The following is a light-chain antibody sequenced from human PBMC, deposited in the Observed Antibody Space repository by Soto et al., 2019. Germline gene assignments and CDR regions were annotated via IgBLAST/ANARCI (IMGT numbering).Light chain of an antibody. CDR2: EDS. CDR3: CSYAGSYTWV. V-gene: IGLV2-23*01. J-gene: IGLJ3*02. Sequence: QSALTQPASVSGSPGQSISISCIGTRGDVGTYNLVSWYQQHPGKAPKLMIYEDSKRPSGVSSRFSGSKSASTASLTISGLQAEDAAAYYCCSYAGSYTWVFGGGTKVTVL. CDR1: RGDVGTYNL.